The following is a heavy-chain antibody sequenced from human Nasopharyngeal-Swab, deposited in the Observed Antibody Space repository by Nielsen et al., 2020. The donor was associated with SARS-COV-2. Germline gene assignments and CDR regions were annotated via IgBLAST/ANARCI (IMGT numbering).Heavy chain of an antibody. CDR2: IKSKTDGGTT. D-gene: IGHD6-13*01. J-gene: IGHJ6*02. Sequence: GGSLRLSCAASGFTFSNAWMSWVRQAPGEGLEWVGHIKSKTDGGTTDYAAPVKGRFTISRDDSKNTLYLQMNSLKTEDTAVYYCTTPAEAAAATGYYYGMDVWGQGTTVTVSS. CDR3: TTPAEAAAATGYYYGMDV. CDR1: GFTFSNAW. V-gene: IGHV3-15*01.